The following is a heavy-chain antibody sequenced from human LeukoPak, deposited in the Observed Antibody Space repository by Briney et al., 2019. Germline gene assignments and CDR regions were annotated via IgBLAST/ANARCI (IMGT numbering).Heavy chain of an antibody. CDR1: GFTFGDYA. D-gene: IGHD6-13*01. V-gene: IGHV3-49*04. Sequence: GGSLRLSCTASGFTFGDYAMSWVRQAPGKGLEWVGLIRSKAYGGTTEYAASVKGRFTISRDDSKSIAYLQMNSLKTEDTAVYYCTRDLGYSSSWAISDAFDIWGQGTMVTVSS. CDR3: TRDLGYSSSWAISDAFDI. CDR2: IRSKAYGGTT. J-gene: IGHJ3*02.